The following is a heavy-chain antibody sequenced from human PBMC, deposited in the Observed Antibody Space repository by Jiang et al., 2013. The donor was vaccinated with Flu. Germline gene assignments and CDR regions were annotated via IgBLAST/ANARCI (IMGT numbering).Heavy chain of an antibody. V-gene: IGHV5-51*01. CDR1: GDTFNTYW. D-gene: IGHD2-2*01. J-gene: IGHJ5*02. CDR3: ARVNPEDIVELPDGNIKNWFDP. CDR2: VHPNNSDV. Sequence: YGAEVKKPGESLKISCQGSGDTFNTYWIAWVRQMPGKGLEWMGVVHPNNSDVRYNPSFQGQVLMSADRSVSAAYVQWSGLKASDTAIYYCARVNPEDIVELPDGNIKNWFDPWGQGTRVTVSS.